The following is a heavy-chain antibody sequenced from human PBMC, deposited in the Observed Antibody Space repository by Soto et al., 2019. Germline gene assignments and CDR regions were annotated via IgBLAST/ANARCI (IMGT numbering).Heavy chain of an antibody. D-gene: IGHD3-10*01. CDR1: GGTFSSYT. Sequence: ASVKVSCKASGGTFSSYTISWVRQAPGQGLEWMGRIIPILGIANYAQKFQGRVTITADKSTSTAYMELSSLRSEDTAVYYCAHDYYGSWSYGLYYFDYWGQGTLVTVSS. J-gene: IGHJ4*02. CDR2: IIPILGIA. CDR3: AHDYYGSWSYGLYYFDY. V-gene: IGHV1-69*02.